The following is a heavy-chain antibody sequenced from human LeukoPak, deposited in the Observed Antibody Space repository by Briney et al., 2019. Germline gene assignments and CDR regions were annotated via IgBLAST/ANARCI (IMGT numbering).Heavy chain of an antibody. D-gene: IGHD4-23*01. V-gene: IGHV4-39*02. J-gene: IGHJ3*02. CDR3: ARDYGGNFGGDAFDI. Sequence: PSETLSLTCTVSGGSISSSSYYWGWIRQPPGKGLEWIGSLHYGGSTYYNPSLKSRVTISVDTSKNQFSLKLSSVTAADTAVYYCARDYGGNFGGDAFDIWGQGAMVTVSS. CDR2: LHYGGST. CDR1: GGSISSSSYY.